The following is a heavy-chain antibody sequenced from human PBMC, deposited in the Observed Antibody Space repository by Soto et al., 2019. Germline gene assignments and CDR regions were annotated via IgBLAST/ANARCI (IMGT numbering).Heavy chain of an antibody. CDR2: INAGNGNT. D-gene: IGHD1-20*01. Sequence: ASVKVSCKASGYTFTSYAMHWVRQAPGQRLEWMGWINAGNGNTKYSQKFQGRVTITRDTSASTAYMELSSLRSEDTAVYYCARDLRSNWNDAIPFDYWGQGTLVTVSS. V-gene: IGHV1-3*01. J-gene: IGHJ4*02. CDR1: GYTFTSYA. CDR3: ARDLRSNWNDAIPFDY.